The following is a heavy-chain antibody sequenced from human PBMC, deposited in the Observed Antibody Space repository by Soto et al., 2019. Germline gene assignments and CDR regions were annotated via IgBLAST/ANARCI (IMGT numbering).Heavy chain of an antibody. CDR2: IYYSGST. D-gene: IGHD2-2*01. V-gene: IGHV4-59*01. CDR3: ARGEPIVVVPAAIHFDY. J-gene: IGHJ4*02. CDR1: GVSISSYY. Sequence: SETLSLTCTVSGVSISSYYWSWIRQPPGKGLEWIGYIYYSGSTNYNPSLKSRVTISVDTSKNQFSLKLSSVTAADTAVYYCARGEPIVVVPAAIHFDYWGQGTLVTVSS.